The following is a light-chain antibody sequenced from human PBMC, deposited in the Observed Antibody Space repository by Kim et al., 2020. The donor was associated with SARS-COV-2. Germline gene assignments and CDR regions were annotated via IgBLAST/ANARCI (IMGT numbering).Light chain of an antibody. J-gene: IGLJ3*02. CDR1: NIGSKS. V-gene: IGLV3-21*01. Sequence: SYELTQPPSVSVAPGKTARITCGGNNIGSKSVHWYQQKPGQAPVLVIYYDSDRPSGIPERFSGSNSGNTATLTISRVAAGDEPDYYRQVWGSSIHRVFGG. CDR2: YDS. CDR3: QVWGSSIHRV.